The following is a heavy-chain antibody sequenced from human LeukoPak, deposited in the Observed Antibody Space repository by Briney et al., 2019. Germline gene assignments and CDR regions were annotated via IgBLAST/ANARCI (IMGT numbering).Heavy chain of an antibody. V-gene: IGHV3-23*01. CDR2: ISGSGGST. D-gene: IGHD3-22*01. Sequence: GGSLRLSCAASGFTFSSYAMSWVRQAPGKGLEWVSVISGSGGSTNYADSVKGRFIISRDNSRNTLFLQMNSLRAEDTAVYYCAKHYYSSSRDYFDYWGQGTLVTVSS. J-gene: IGHJ4*02. CDR3: AKHYYSSSRDYFDY. CDR1: GFTFSSYA.